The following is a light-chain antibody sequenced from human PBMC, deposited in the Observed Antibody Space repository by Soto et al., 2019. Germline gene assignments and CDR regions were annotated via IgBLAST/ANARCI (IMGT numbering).Light chain of an antibody. CDR1: SSDVGAYNL. Sequence: QSALTQPASVSGSPGQSITISCTGTSSDVGAYNLVSWYQHHPGKAPKLLIFVGSKRPSGVSNRFSGSKSGNTASLTISGLQAEDEADYHCCSYGGFSTFVIFGGGTKVTVL. V-gene: IGLV2-23*03. J-gene: IGLJ2*01. CDR2: VGS. CDR3: CSYGGFSTFVI.